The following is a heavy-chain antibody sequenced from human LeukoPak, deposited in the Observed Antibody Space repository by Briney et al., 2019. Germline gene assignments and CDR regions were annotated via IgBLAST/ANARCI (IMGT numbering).Heavy chain of an antibody. J-gene: IGHJ6*03. CDR1: GGTFSSYA. V-gene: IGHV1-69*05. CDR3: ARGVGDNGIVPAAKEGDGNYYYYMDV. D-gene: IGHD2-2*01. CDR2: IIPIFGTA. Sequence: SVKVSCKASGGTFSSYAISWVRQAPGQGLEWMGGIIPIFGTANYAQKFQGRVTITTDESTSTAYMELSSLRSEDTAVYYCARGVGDNGIVPAAKEGDGNYYYYMDVWGKGTTVTVSS.